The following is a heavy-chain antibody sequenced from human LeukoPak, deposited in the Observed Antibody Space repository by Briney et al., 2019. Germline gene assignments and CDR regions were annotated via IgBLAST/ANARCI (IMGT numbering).Heavy chain of an antibody. CDR3: ARGRYGRYFVL. J-gene: IGHJ2*01. D-gene: IGHD3-9*01. Sequence: PSETLSLTCAAQGTSLSSNYWSWIRQPPGKGLQWIGKIDHSGTTYSIPSLKSRVTISLDTSQSPVSLKVNSLTAGDTAVYLCARGRYGRYFVLWGGGTLVTVSS. CDR2: IDHSGTT. V-gene: IGHV4-34*01. CDR1: GTSLSSNY.